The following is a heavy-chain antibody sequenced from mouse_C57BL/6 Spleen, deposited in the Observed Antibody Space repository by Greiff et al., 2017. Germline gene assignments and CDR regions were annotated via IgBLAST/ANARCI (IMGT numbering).Heavy chain of an antibody. J-gene: IGHJ1*03. V-gene: IGHV5-9*01. CDR2: ISGGGGNT. Sequence: EVKLMESGGGLVKPGGSLKLSCAASGFTFSSYTMSWVRQTPEKRLEWVATISGGGGNTYYPDSVKGRFTISRDNAKNTLYLQMSSLRSEDTALYYCASYDYDGDWYFDVWGTGTTVTVSS. D-gene: IGHD2-4*01. CDR3: ASYDYDGDWYFDV. CDR1: GFTFSSYT.